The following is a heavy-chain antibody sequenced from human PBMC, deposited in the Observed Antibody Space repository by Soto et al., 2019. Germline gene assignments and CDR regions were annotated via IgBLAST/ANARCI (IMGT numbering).Heavy chain of an antibody. Sequence: GGSLRLSCAASGFTFSDYYMSWIRQAPGKGLEWVSYISSSGSTIYYADSVKGRFTISRDNAKNSLYLQMNSLRAEDTAVYYCARIAAAGTYYYYGMDVWGQGTTVTVSS. J-gene: IGHJ6*02. D-gene: IGHD6-13*01. V-gene: IGHV3-11*01. CDR1: GFTFSDYY. CDR2: ISSSGSTI. CDR3: ARIAAAGTYYYYGMDV.